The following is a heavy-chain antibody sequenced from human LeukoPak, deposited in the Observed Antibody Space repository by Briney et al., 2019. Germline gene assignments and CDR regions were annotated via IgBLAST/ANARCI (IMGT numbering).Heavy chain of an antibody. V-gene: IGHV5-51*01. J-gene: IGHJ5*02. CDR2: IYPGDSDA. Sequence: GESLKISCKGSGYSITNYWIAWVRQMPGKGLEWMGIIYPGDSDARYSASFQGQVTISVDKSISTAYLQWSSLKASDTAMYYCGRLHNWNDGWFDPWGQGTLVTVSS. D-gene: IGHD1-20*01. CDR3: GRLHNWNDGWFDP. CDR1: GYSITNYW.